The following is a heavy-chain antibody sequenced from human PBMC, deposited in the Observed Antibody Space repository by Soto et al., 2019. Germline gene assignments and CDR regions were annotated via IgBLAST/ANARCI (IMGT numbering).Heavy chain of an antibody. CDR3: ARVGDYGDYFDY. Sequence: GGSVKVSRKGSGYTFSSYGISWVRQAPGQGLEWMGWISAYNGNTNYAQKLQGRVTMTTDTSTSTAYMELRSLRSDDTAVYYCARVGDYGDYFDYWGQGTLVTVSS. V-gene: IGHV1-18*01. J-gene: IGHJ4*02. CDR2: ISAYNGNT. CDR1: GYTFSSYG. D-gene: IGHD4-17*01.